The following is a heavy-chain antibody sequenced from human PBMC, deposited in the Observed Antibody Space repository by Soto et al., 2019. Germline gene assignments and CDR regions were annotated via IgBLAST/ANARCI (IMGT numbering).Heavy chain of an antibody. CDR3: ARDKGAYCGGDCYSTWFDP. J-gene: IGHJ5*02. CDR2: ISAYNGNT. D-gene: IGHD2-21*02. V-gene: IGHV1-18*01. CDR1: GYTFTSYG. Sequence: QVQLVQSGAEVKKPGASVKVSCKASGYTFTSYGISWVRQAPGQGLEWMGWISAYNGNTNYAQKLQGRVTMTTDPSTSTAYRELRSLRSDDTAVYYCARDKGAYCGGDCYSTWFDPWGQGNLVTVSS.